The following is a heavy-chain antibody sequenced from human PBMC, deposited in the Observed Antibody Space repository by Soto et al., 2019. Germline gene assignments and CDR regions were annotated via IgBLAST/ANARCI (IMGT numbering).Heavy chain of an antibody. CDR1: GGSFIGYY. J-gene: IGHJ6*02. V-gene: IGHV4-34*01. CDR3: GRGVIERRGAPRYYYYGMDV. CDR2: INHSGST. D-gene: IGHD6-25*01. Sequence: SEALSLTCAVYGGSFIGYYWSWIRQPPWKGLEWIGEINHSGSTNYNPSLKSRVTISEDTSKNQFSLKLSSVTAADTAVYYCGRGVIERRGAPRYYYYGMDVWGQGTTVTVSS.